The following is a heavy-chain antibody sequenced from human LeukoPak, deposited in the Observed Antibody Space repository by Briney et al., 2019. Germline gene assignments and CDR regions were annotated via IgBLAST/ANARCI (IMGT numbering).Heavy chain of an antibody. CDR3: AREFVVRPSGSYYFDY. CDR2: IYHSGST. D-gene: IGHD1-26*01. J-gene: IGHJ4*02. Sequence: NPSETLSLTCAVSGGSISSSNWWSWVRPPPGKGLEWIGEIYHSGSTNYNPSLKSRVTISVDKSKNQFSLKLSSVTAADTAVYYCAREFVVRPSGSYYFDYWGQGTLVTVSS. V-gene: IGHV4-4*02. CDR1: GGSISSSNW.